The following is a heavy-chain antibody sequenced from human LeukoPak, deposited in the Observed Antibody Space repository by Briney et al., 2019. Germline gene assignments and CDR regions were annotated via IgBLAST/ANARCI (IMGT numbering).Heavy chain of an antibody. CDR2: IWYDGNSK. Sequence: GRSLRLSCAASGFTFNNYGMHCVRQAPGKGLEWVAVIWYDGNSKYYADSVKGRFTISRDNSKNTLYLQMNTLRAEDTAVYYCARNSGSYRPNAFDIWGQGTMVTVSS. CDR3: ARNSGSYRPNAFDI. D-gene: IGHD1-26*01. J-gene: IGHJ3*02. V-gene: IGHV3-33*01. CDR1: GFTFNNYG.